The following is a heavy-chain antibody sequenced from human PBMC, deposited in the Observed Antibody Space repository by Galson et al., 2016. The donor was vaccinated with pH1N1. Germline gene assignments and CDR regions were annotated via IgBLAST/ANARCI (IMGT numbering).Heavy chain of an antibody. V-gene: IGHV3-23*01. D-gene: IGHD6-13*01. Sequence: SLRLSCAASGFTFSRYAMSWVRQAPRKGLELVPTISSGGSGTYYADSVKGRFTITRDNSKNMLHLQLNSLRAEDTAVYYCAKGISSTWRSFDSWGQGTLVTVSS. CDR2: ISSGGSGT. CDR3: AKGISSTWRSFDS. J-gene: IGHJ4*02. CDR1: GFTFSRYA.